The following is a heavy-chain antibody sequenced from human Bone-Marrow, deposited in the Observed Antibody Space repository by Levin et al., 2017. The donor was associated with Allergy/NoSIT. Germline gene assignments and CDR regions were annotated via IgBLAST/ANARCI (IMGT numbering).Heavy chain of an antibody. D-gene: IGHD3-3*01. V-gene: IGHV3-23*01. CDR1: GFTFSSYA. J-gene: IGHJ4*02. Sequence: PGGSLRLSCAASGFTFSSYAMSWVRQAPGKGLEWVATISGSGTGRYHAASVKGRFTISRDNSKNTMDLQMNSLRVEDTAVYYCAKDRSGSRSKGDCDCWGQGTLVTVSS. CDR2: ISGSGTGR. CDR3: AKDRSGSRSKGDCDC.